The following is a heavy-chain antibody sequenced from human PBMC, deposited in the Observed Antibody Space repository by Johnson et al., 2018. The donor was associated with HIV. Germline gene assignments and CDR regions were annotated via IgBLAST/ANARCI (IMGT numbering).Heavy chain of an antibody. CDR1: GFTFSNAW. CDR3: AGDGKVCAFDI. Sequence: VQLVESGGGVVQPGGSLRLSCAASGFTFSNAWMSWVRQAPGKGLEWVGRIKSKTDGGTTDYAAPVKGRFTISRDNSKNTLYLQMNSLRAEDKAVYEWAGDGKVCAFDIWGQGTMVTVSS. D-gene: IGHD5-24*01. CDR2: IKSKTDGGTT. J-gene: IGHJ3*02. V-gene: IGHV3-15*01.